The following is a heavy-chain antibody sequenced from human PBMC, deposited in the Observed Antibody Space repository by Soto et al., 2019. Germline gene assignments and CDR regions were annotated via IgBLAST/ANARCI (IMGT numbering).Heavy chain of an antibody. J-gene: IGHJ4*02. Sequence: PSENLCLTCGVSAGSLSSYYWSWCRQPPGKGLEWIGYIYYSGSTNYNPSLKSRVTISVDTSKNQFSLKLSSVTAADTAVYNWGRTWSSRNDYWGRGSLVIVS. CDR3: GRTWSSRNDY. CDR2: IYYSGST. CDR1: AGSLSSYY. V-gene: IGHV4-59*01.